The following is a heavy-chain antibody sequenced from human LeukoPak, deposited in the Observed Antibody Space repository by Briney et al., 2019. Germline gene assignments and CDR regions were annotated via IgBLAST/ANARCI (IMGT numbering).Heavy chain of an antibody. J-gene: IGHJ4*02. D-gene: IGHD3-16*01. CDR1: GDRDSIKSGC. CDR2: TRYRSTWNT. Sequence: SQTLSLTCAISGDRDSIKSGCSSCMRQSPSRGLEYLGRTRYRSTWNTFYSLSVEGRITINAETSRNEVSLRLSSVTPEDTALYYCVRDFNWAFDYWGQGTLVTVSS. V-gene: IGHV6-1*01. CDR3: VRDFNWAFDY.